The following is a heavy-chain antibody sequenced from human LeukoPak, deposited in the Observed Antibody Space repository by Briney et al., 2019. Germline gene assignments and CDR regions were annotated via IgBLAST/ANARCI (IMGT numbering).Heavy chain of an antibody. CDR3: ARGLAPTGDYYEGGYYYFDS. CDR2: INHSGST. V-gene: IGHV4-34*01. J-gene: IGHJ4*02. Sequence: SETLSLSCAVHGGSFSGYQWSWIRQPPGKGLEWIGQINHSGSTSYNSSLKSRVTISVGTSNNQFSLDLRSVTAADTAVYYCARGLAPTGDYYEGGYYYFDSWGQGILVTVSS. CDR1: GGSFSGYQ. D-gene: IGHD3-10*01.